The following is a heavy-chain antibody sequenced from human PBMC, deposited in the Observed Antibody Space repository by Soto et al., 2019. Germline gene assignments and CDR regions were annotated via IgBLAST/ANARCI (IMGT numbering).Heavy chain of an antibody. CDR3: ARVRLRYYYGMDV. Sequence: ASVKVSCKASGYTFTSYAMHWVRQAPGQRLEWMGWINAGNGNTKYSQKFQGRVTITRDTSTSTAYMELSSLRSEVTAVYYCARVRLRYYYGMDVWGQGTTVTVSS. V-gene: IGHV1-3*01. CDR2: INAGNGNT. J-gene: IGHJ6*02. D-gene: IGHD5-12*01. CDR1: GYTFTSYA.